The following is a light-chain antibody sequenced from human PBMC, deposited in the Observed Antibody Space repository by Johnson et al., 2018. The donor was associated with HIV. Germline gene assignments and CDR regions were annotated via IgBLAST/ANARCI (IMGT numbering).Light chain of an antibody. CDR3: GTWDNSLSARGV. J-gene: IGLJ1*01. V-gene: IGLV1-51*02. CDR1: SSNIGNNY. CDR2: EKN. Sequence: QPVLTQPPSVSAAPGQKVTISCSGSSSNIGNNYVSWYQQLPGTAPKLLIYEKNKRPSGIPDRFSASKSGTSATLVITGLQTGDEADYYCGTWDNSLSARGVFGTWTKVTVL.